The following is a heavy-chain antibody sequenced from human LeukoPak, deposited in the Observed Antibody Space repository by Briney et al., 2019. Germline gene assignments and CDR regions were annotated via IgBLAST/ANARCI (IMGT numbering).Heavy chain of an antibody. CDR2: IRYDGSNK. Sequence: QPGGSLRLSCAASGFTFSSYGMHWVRQAPGKGLEWVAFIRYDGSNKYYADSVKGRFTIFRDNSKNTLYLEMNSLRAEDTAVYYCAKDSVFGGNSGVRYFDYWGQGTLVTVSS. V-gene: IGHV3-30*02. J-gene: IGHJ4*02. CDR3: AKDSVFGGNSGVRYFDY. D-gene: IGHD1-26*01. CDR1: GFTFSSYG.